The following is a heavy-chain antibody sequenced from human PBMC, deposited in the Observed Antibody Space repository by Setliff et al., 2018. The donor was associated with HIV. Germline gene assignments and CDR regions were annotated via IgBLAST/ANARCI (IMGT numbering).Heavy chain of an antibody. CDR2: ISSSGSYI. CDR1: GFTFNGYS. CDR3: AKDYLSRRVVAATPTHTEY. J-gene: IGHJ4*02. D-gene: IGHD2-15*01. V-gene: IGHV3-21*06. Sequence: GGSLRLSCTVSGFTFNGYSMNWVRQAPGKGLEWVSSISSSGSYIYYADSVKGRFAISRDNAKNSIHLQMNSLRAEDTAVYYCAKDYLSRRVVAATPTHTEYWGQGTLVTVSS.